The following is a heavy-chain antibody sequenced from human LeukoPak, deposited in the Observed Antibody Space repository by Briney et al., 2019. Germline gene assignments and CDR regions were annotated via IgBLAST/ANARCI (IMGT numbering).Heavy chain of an antibody. CDR1: GGSICSYY. Sequence: PSETLSLTCTVSGGSICSYYWSWIRQPPGKGLEWIGYIYYSGSTNYNPSLKSRVTISVDTSKNQFSLKLNSVTAADTAVYYCARGGVSSSNWKFWHFDLWGRGTLVTVSS. CDR2: IYYSGST. CDR3: ARGGVSSSNWKFWHFDL. D-gene: IGHD6-13*01. J-gene: IGHJ2*01. V-gene: IGHV4-59*01.